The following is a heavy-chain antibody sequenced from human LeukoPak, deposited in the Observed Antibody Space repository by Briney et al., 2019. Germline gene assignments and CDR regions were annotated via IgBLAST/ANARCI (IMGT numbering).Heavy chain of an antibody. CDR2: INHSGST. J-gene: IGHJ6*03. Sequence: SETLTLTCAVYVGSFSGYYWSWIRQPPGKGLEWIGEINHSGSTNYNSSLKSRVTISVDTSKNQFSLKLSSVTAADTAVYYCARGYYGSGSHCCHMDVWGKGTTITVS. CDR3: ARGYYGSGSHCCHMDV. V-gene: IGHV4-34*01. D-gene: IGHD3-10*01. CDR1: VGSFSGYY.